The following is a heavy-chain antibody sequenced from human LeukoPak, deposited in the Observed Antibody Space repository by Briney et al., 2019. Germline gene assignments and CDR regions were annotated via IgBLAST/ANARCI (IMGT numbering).Heavy chain of an antibody. CDR3: ANDRDGYNLDY. V-gene: IGHV1-46*01. CDR2: INPSGGST. J-gene: IGHJ4*02. Sequence: ASVKVSCKASGYTFTSYYMHWVRQAPGQGLEWMGIINPSGGSTSYAQKFQGRVTMTRDASTSTVYMELSSLRSEDTAVYYCANDRDGYNLDYWGQGTLVTVSS. CDR1: GYTFTSYY. D-gene: IGHD5-24*01.